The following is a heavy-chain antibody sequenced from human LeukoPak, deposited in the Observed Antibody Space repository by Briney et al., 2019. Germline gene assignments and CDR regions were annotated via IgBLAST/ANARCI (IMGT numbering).Heavy chain of an antibody. J-gene: IGHJ3*02. CDR2: ISGSGGST. CDR1: GFTFSSYA. V-gene: IGHV3-23*01. CDR3: AKRVSMVRGVIGSDAFDI. Sequence: PGGSLRLSCAASGFTFSSYAMSWVRQAPGKGLEWVSAISGSGGSTYYADSVKGRFTISRDNSKNTLYLQMNSLRAEDTAVYYCAKRVSMVRGVIGSDAFDIWGQGTMVTGSS. D-gene: IGHD3-10*01.